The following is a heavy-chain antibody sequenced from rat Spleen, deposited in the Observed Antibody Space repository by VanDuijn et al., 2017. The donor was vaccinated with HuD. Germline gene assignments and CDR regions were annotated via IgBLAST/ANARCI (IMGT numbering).Heavy chain of an antibody. Sequence: EVQLQESGPGLVKPSQSLSLTCSVTGYSITSNYWGWLRKFPGNKMEWIGHISYSGSTSYNPSLKSRISITRDTSKNQFFLQLNSVTTEDTATYYCARLTTVVPFDYWGQGVMVTVSS. CDR1: GYSITSNY. J-gene: IGHJ2*01. CDR3: ARLTTVVPFDY. V-gene: IGHV3-1*01. D-gene: IGHD1-1*01. CDR2: ISYSGST.